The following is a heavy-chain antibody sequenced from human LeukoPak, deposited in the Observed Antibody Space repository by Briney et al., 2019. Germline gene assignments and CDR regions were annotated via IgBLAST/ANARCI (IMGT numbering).Heavy chain of an antibody. Sequence: GGSLRLSCAASGFTFSDYYMSWIRQAPGKGLEWVSYISSSGSTIYYADSVKGRFTISRDNAKNSLYLQMNSLRAEDTAVYYCAKVVAVAAHPSRYYYGMDVWGQGTTVTVSS. D-gene: IGHD6-19*01. CDR2: ISSSGSTI. V-gene: IGHV3-11*01. CDR3: AKVVAVAAHPSRYYYGMDV. CDR1: GFTFSDYY. J-gene: IGHJ6*02.